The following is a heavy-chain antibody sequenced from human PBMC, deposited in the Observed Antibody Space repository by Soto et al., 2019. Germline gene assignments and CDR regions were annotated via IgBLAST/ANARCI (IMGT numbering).Heavy chain of an antibody. CDR1: GFIFSTHG. J-gene: IGHJ4*02. V-gene: IGHV3-33*01. Sequence: QVQLVASGGGVVQPGRSLRLSCAASGFIFSTHGLHWVRQAPGKGLEWVAVIWSNGDDKYYAQSVKGRFTISRDNSKNTLYLQMDRLRVEDTAVYYCAAYCGGACYSGTYWGQGTLVTVSS. D-gene: IGHD2-21*02. CDR2: IWSNGDDK. CDR3: AAYCGGACYSGTY.